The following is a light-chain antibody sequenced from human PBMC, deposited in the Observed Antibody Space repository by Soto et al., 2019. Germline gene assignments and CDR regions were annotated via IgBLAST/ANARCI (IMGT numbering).Light chain of an antibody. CDR3: QQHKNWPPT. Sequence: ETVMTQSPATLSVSPGERATLSCRASQSVSSNLAWYQQKPGQAPRLLIYGASTRATGIPARFTGSGSGTEFALSISSLQSEDFAVYYCQQHKNWPPTFGQGTKVEIK. V-gene: IGKV3-15*01. CDR1: QSVSSN. J-gene: IGKJ1*01. CDR2: GAS.